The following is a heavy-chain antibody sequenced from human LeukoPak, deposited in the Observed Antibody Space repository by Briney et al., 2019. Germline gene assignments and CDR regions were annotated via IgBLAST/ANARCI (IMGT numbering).Heavy chain of an antibody. V-gene: IGHV4-59*08. D-gene: IGHD6-13*01. CDR2: IYSSGHN. J-gene: IGHJ4*02. CDR3: ARHFSGAAAPLPFDY. Sequence: KPSETLSLTCTGSGGSISNYYWSWLRQPPGKGLEWIGYIYSSGHNNYNPSLKSRVTISVDTSKNQFPLNLTSVTAADTAVYYCARHFSGAAAPLPFDYWGQGTLVTVSS. CDR1: GGSISNYY.